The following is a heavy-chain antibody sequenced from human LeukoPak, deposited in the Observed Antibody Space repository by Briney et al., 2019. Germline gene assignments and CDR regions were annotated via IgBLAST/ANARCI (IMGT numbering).Heavy chain of an antibody. CDR1: GFTFSSYD. V-gene: IGHV3-23*01. CDR3: AKVPRGTTYYFDY. J-gene: IGHJ4*02. D-gene: IGHD2/OR15-2a*01. CDR2: ISGRGVST. Sequence: GGSLRLSCAASGFTFSSYDMSWARQAPGKGLEWVSRISGRGVSTAYADSVKGRFTISRDSSKNTLFLQMNSLRAEDTAVYYCAKVPRGTTYYFDYWGQGTLVTVSS.